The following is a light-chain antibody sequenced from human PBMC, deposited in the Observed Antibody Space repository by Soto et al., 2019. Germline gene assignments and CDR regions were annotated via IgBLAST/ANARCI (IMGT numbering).Light chain of an antibody. V-gene: IGKV3-11*01. J-gene: IGKJ4*01. Sequence: DIMLTQSPDTLSLSPGESATLSCRASQSLGHFLVWYQQKAGQPPRLLISDASTKATGIPARFSGSGSGTDFTLTISSLEAEDSAVYFCQQRSNWPVSFGGGTKVEIK. CDR1: QSLGHF. CDR3: QQRSNWPVS. CDR2: DAS.